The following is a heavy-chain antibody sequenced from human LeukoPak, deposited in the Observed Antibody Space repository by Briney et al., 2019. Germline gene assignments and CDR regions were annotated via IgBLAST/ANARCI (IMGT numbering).Heavy chain of an antibody. J-gene: IGHJ4*02. V-gene: IGHV4-39*01. D-gene: IGHD3-22*01. CDR3: STYYFDSSGYLTGFDY. CDR1: GGSISGSSWF. Sequence: PSETLSLTCTVSGGSISGSSWFWGWSRQPPGKGLEWIASVSSGGTTYYNPSLKSRVTISVGTSKTQFSLKLSTVTAADTAIYYCSTYYFDSSGYLTGFDYWGQGTLVTVSS. CDR2: VSSGGTT.